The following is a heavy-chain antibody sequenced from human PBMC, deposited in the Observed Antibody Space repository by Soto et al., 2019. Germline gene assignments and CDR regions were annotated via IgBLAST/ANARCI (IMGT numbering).Heavy chain of an antibody. J-gene: IGHJ4*02. V-gene: IGHV1-18*01. Sequence: QVQLVQSGAEVKKPGASVRVSCKSSGYTFTDYGITWVRQAPGQGLEWMGWINTYKGNINYAQRLQGRVTMTTDTSTSTAYMELRSLTSDDTAVYYCARERGVYKHFDYWGQGALVTVSS. D-gene: IGHD1-1*01. CDR1: GYTFTDYG. CDR3: ARERGVYKHFDY. CDR2: INTYKGNI.